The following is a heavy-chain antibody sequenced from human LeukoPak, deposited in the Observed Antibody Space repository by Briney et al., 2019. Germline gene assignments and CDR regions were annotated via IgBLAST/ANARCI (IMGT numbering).Heavy chain of an antibody. CDR1: GFTFSDYY. CDR2: ISSSGGTI. CDR3: ASGPPGYYFNY. J-gene: IGHJ4*02. Sequence: PGGSLRLSCAASGFTFSDYYMTWIHQAPRQGPEWISYISSSGGTIFYADSVKGRFTISRDNAKNSLYPQMNSLRAEDTAVYFCASGPPGYYFNYWGQGTLVTVSS. V-gene: IGHV3-11*04.